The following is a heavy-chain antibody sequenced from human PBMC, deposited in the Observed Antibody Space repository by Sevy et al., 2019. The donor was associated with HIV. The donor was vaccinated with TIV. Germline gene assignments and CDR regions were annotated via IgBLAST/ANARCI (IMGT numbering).Heavy chain of an antibody. D-gene: IGHD6-19*01. CDR3: ARGAREQWLRAFDI. CDR2: IYYSAST. Sequence: SETLSLTCTVSGGSLSSGGYYWSWIRQHPGKGPEWIGYIYYSASTQYNPSLKSRVTISIDTSQNHFSLKLISVTAADTAVYYCARGAREQWLRAFDIWGQGKKVTVSS. CDR1: GGSLSSGGYY. J-gene: IGHJ3*02. V-gene: IGHV4-31*03.